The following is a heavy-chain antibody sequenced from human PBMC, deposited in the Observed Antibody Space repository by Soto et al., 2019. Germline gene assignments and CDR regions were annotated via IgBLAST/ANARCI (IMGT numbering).Heavy chain of an antibody. Sequence: QGHLVQSGAEVKKPGASVKVSCKASGYTFSNYGVSWVRQAPGQGLEWMGWISGLHGNTNYAQKFQGRVTMTMDTTRTTAYLELRSLRSDDTAIYYCARVVPMMMDVCGQGTTVTVSS. CDR3: ARVVPMMMDV. CDR1: GYTFSNYG. CDR2: ISGLHGNT. V-gene: IGHV1-18*04. D-gene: IGHD3-16*01. J-gene: IGHJ6*02.